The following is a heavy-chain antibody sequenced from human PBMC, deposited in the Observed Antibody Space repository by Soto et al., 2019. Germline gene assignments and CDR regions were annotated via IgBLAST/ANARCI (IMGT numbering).Heavy chain of an antibody. V-gene: IGHV3-74*01. J-gene: IGHJ4*02. CDR2: INGDGSGT. Sequence: EVQLVESGGGLVQPGGSLRLSCAASGFTFSGSWMHWVRQAPGKGLVWVSRINGDGSGTSYADFVKGRFTISRDNAKNTQFLHMIGLRAAYTAVYYCARGIFGSVTSNEYWGQGTLVTVSS. CDR3: ARGIFGSVTSNEY. CDR1: GFTFSGSW. D-gene: IGHD3-3*01.